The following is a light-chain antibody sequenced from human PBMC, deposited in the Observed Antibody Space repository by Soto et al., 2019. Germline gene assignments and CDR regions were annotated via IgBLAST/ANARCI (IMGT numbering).Light chain of an antibody. Sequence: QSALTQPASVSGSPGQSITISCTGTSSDVGGYNYVSWYQQHPGKAPKLMIYDVSNRPSGVSNRFSGSKSGNTASLTISGLQAEDEADYYCGSYISSNSLLFGGGTKLTVL. CDR1: SSDVGGYNY. CDR2: DVS. CDR3: GSYISSNSLL. J-gene: IGLJ2*01. V-gene: IGLV2-14*01.